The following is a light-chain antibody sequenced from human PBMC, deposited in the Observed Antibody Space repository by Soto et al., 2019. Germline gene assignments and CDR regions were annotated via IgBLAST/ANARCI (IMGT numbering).Light chain of an antibody. CDR2: GAS. V-gene: IGKV3-20*01. CDR3: QQYGGSPT. J-gene: IGKJ1*01. Sequence: EIVLTQSPGTLSLSPGERVTLSCRASQSVRSSYLAWYQQKPGQAPSLLIYGASNRATGIADRFSGSGSGTDFTLTISRLEPEDFAVYYCQQYGGSPTFGQGTKVEIK. CDR1: QSVRSSY.